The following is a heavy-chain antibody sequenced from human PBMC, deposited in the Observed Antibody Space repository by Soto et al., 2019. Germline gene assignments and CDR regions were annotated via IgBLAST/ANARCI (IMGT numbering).Heavy chain of an antibody. CDR2: INPNSGGT. J-gene: IGHJ4*02. Sequence: GASVKVSCKASGYTFTSYGISWVRQAPGQGLEWMGWINPNSGGTNYAQKFQGRVTMTRDTSTSTAYMELSRLRSDDTAVYYCARARFIPQQLNPPLVYWGQGTLVTVSS. V-gene: IGHV1-2*02. CDR3: ARARFIPQQLNPPLVY. D-gene: IGHD6-13*01. CDR1: GYTFTSYG.